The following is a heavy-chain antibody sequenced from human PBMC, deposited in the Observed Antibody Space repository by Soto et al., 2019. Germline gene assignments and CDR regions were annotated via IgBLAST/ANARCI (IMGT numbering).Heavy chain of an antibody. J-gene: IGHJ3*02. V-gene: IGHV3-21*01. CDR2: ISSSSSYI. Sequence: EVQLVESGGGLVKPGGSLRLSCAASGFTFSSYSMNWVRQAPGKGLEWVSSISSSSSYIYYADSVKGRFTISRDNAKNSLYLQMNSLRAEDTAVYYCARDRRIVVVPVGAFDIWGQGTMVTVSS. CDR3: ARDRRIVVVPVGAFDI. D-gene: IGHD2-2*01. CDR1: GFTFSSYS.